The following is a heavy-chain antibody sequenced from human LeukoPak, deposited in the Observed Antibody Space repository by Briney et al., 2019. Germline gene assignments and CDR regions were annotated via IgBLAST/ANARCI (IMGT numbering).Heavy chain of an antibody. Sequence: SETLSLTCTVSGGSISSYYWSWIRQPPGKGPEWIGYIYYSGCTNYNPSLKSRVTISVDTSKNQFSMKLSSVTAADTAVYYCARPSSSGYYIRWFDPWRQGTLVTVFS. J-gene: IGHJ5*02. D-gene: IGHD3-22*01. CDR3: ARPSSSGYYIRWFDP. V-gene: IGHV4-59*01. CDR2: IYYSGCT. CDR1: GGSISSYY.